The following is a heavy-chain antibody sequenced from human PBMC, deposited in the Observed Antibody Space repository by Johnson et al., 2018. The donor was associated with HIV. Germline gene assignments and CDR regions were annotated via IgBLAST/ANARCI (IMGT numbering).Heavy chain of an antibody. D-gene: IGHD1-26*01. CDR3: ARGAANDAFDV. Sequence: VQLVESGGGLVQPGGSLRLSCAASGFTFISYWMHWVRQAPGKGLVWVSRINSDGSSTSYADSVMGRFTISSDNAQNTLYLQMNSLRAEDTAVYYCARGAANDAFDVWGQGTMVTVSS. CDR1: GFTFISYW. CDR2: INSDGSST. J-gene: IGHJ3*01. V-gene: IGHV3-74*02.